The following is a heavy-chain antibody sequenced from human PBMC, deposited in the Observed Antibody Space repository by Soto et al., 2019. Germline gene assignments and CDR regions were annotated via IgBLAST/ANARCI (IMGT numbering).Heavy chain of an antibody. CDR3: ARERRGYCSSTSCYTGPYYYYYGMDV. Sequence: QVQLVQSGAEVKKPGSSVKVSCKASGGTFSSYAISWVRQAPGQGLEWMGWIIPIFGTANYAQKFQGSVTITADESTSTAYMELSSLRSEDTAVYYCARERRGYCSSTSCYTGPYYYYYGMDVWGQGTTVTVSS. V-gene: IGHV1-69*01. J-gene: IGHJ6*02. D-gene: IGHD2-2*02. CDR1: GGTFSSYA. CDR2: IIPIFGTA.